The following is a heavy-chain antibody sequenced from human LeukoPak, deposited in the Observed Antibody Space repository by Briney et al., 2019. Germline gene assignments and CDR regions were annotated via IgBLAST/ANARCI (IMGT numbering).Heavy chain of an antibody. J-gene: IGHJ4*02. Sequence: GRSLRLSCAASGFTFSSYAMHWVRQAPGKGLEWVAVISYDGSNKYYADSVKGRFTISRDNSKNTLYLQMNSLRAEDTAVYYCAKGGSIAAVDYWGQGTLVTVSS. CDR3: AKGGSIAAVDY. D-gene: IGHD6-13*01. CDR1: GFTFSSYA. V-gene: IGHV3-30-3*01. CDR2: ISYDGSNK.